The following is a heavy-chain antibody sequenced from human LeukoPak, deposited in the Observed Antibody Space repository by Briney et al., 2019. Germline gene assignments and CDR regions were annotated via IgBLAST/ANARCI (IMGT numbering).Heavy chain of an antibody. V-gene: IGHV1-18*01. CDR1: GYTFTSYG. Sequence: ASVKASCKASGYTFTSYGISWVRQAPGQGLEWMGWISAYNGNTNYAQKLQGRVTMTTDTSTSTAYMELRSLRSEDTAVYYCAKAFGSRKAFDIWGQGTMVTVSS. CDR2: ISAYNGNT. J-gene: IGHJ3*02. CDR3: AKAFGSRKAFDI. D-gene: IGHD1-14*01.